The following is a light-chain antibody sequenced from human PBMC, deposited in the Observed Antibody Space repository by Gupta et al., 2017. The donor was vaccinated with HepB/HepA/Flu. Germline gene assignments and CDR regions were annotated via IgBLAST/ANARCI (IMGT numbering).Light chain of an antibody. V-gene: IGLV4-69*01. J-gene: IGLJ3*02. CDR2: LNSDGSQ. CDR1: SGHSRFA. Sequence: QLVLTHSPSASASLGASVKLTCTVSSGHSRFAIAWHQQQPEKGPRYLLTLNSDGSQRTGDAAPDRFSCSCSGADPHLTIASVQAEDEDDYYCQTGGTGIRVFGGGTKLTVL. CDR3: QTGGTGIRV.